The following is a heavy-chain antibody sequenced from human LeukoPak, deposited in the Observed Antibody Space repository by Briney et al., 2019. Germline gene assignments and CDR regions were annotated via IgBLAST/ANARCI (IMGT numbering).Heavy chain of an antibody. J-gene: IGHJ4*02. CDR1: GFTFSGSA. Sequence: GGSLRLSCAASGFTFSGSAMHWVRQASGKGLEWVGRIRSKANSYATAYAASVKGRFTISRDDSKNTAYLQMNSLKTEDTAVYYCTRLAAADPLFDYWGQGTLVTVSS. V-gene: IGHV3-73*01. CDR2: IRSKANSYAT. CDR3: TRLAAADPLFDY. D-gene: IGHD6-13*01.